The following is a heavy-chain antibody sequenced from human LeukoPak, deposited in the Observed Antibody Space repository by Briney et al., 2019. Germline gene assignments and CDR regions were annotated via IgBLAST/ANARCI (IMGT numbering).Heavy chain of an antibody. CDR1: GGSFSGYY. D-gene: IGHD2-2*01. CDR3: VKSNSRYQPWTLDI. J-gene: IGHJ3*02. CDR2: INHSGST. Sequence: PSETLSLTCAVYGGSFSGYYWSWIRQPPGKGLEWIGEINHSGSTNYNPSLKSRVTISVDKSKDQFSLKLSSVTAADTAMYYCVKSNSRYQPWTLDIWGRGTMVTVSS. V-gene: IGHV4-34*01.